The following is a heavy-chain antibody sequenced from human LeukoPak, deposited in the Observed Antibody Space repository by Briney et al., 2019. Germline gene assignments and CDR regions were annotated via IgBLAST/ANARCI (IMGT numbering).Heavy chain of an antibody. CDR2: IKQDGSEK. CDR1: GFTFSSYW. J-gene: IGHJ5*02. V-gene: IGHV3-7*01. Sequence: QTGGSLRLSCAASGFTFSSYWMSWVRQALGKGLEWVANIKQDGSEKYYVDSVKGRFTISRDNAKNSLYLQMNSLRAEDTAVYYCARDVAGDWFDPWGQGTLVTVSS. CDR3: ARDVAGDWFDP. D-gene: IGHD3-16*01.